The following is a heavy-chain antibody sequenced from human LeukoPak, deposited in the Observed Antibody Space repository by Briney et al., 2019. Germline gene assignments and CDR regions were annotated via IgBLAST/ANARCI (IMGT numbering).Heavy chain of an antibody. Sequence: GGSLRLSCVVSGFIFRDYAMSWVRQAPGEGLEWVAGISDNGGGPYYADSLKGRFTISRDNSKNILYLQMNSLRAEDTAVYYCAKGIGRLGVPLYDYWGRGTLVTASS. CDR3: AKGIGRLGVPLYDY. V-gene: IGHV3-23*01. D-gene: IGHD1-1*01. J-gene: IGHJ4*02. CDR1: GFIFRDYA. CDR2: ISDNGGGP.